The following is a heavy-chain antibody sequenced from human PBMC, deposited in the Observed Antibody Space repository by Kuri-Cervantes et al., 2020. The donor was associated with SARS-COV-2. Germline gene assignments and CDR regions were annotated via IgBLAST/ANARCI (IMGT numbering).Heavy chain of an antibody. Sequence: GGSLRLSCEVSGFLFSTSAIHWVRQGSGKGLEWVGRVRGKANNYATAYAASVKGRFTISRDDSKNMAYLQMNSRKTEDTAVYYCARSVDFWSGYYLVDVLWSDVYYMDVWGKGTTVTVSS. CDR2: VRGKANNYAT. V-gene: IGHV3-73*01. CDR3: ARSVDFWSGYYLVDVLWSDVYYMDV. D-gene: IGHD3-3*01. CDR1: GFLFSTSA. J-gene: IGHJ6*03.